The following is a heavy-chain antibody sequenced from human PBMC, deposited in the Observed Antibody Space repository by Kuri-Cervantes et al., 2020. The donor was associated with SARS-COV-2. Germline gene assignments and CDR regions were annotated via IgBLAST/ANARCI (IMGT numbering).Heavy chain of an antibody. CDR1: GFTFSSYG. V-gene: IGHV3-30*03. Sequence: GESLKISCAASGFTFSSYGMHWVRQAPGKGLEWVAVISYDGSNKYYADSVKGRFTISRDNSRNTLHLQMNSLRGEDTAVYYCARGVLEWLSWSQYSGMDVWGQGTTVTVSS. J-gene: IGHJ6*02. D-gene: IGHD3-3*01. CDR2: ISYDGSNK. CDR3: ARGVLEWLSWSQYSGMDV.